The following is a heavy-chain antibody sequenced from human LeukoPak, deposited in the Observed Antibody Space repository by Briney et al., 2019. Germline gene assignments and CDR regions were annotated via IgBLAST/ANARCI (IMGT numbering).Heavy chain of an antibody. J-gene: IGHJ4*02. Sequence: PSETLSLTCTVSGGSISSYYWSWIRQPPGKGLEWIGYIYYSGSTNYNPSLTSRVTISVDTSKNQFSLKLTSVTAADTAVYYCARDRGYDFDYWGQGTLVTVSS. D-gene: IGHD5-12*01. CDR2: IYYSGST. CDR3: ARDRGYDFDY. CDR1: GGSISSYY. V-gene: IGHV4-59*12.